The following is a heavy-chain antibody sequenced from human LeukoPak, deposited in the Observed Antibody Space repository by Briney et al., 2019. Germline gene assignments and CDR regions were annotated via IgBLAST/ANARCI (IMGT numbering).Heavy chain of an antibody. CDR1: GGSITSNNW. Sequence: SETLSLTCAVSGGSITSNNWWSWVRQPPGKGLEWIGYIYYSGTTYYNPSLESRVSISVDTSKNQFSLTLSSVTAADTAVYYCARYSGSYRWFDPWGQGTLVTVSS. CDR2: IYYSGTT. CDR3: ARYSGSYRWFDP. J-gene: IGHJ5*02. V-gene: IGHV4-30-4*01. D-gene: IGHD1-26*01.